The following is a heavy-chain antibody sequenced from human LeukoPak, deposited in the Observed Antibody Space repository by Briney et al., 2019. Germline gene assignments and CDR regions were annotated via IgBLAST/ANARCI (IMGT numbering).Heavy chain of an antibody. J-gene: IGHJ4*02. CDR3: ARAGFARAPLRGTPFDY. CDR1: GGSFSAYY. V-gene: IGHV4-34*04. D-gene: IGHD1-1*01. CDR2: INHIVGN. Sequence: QTRSPTSAVYGGSFSAYYCSWIRQPPGKGMEWIGEINHIVGNNNNPSLKRGATISVNTSKNQYSLKLSSVTDADTAVYYCARAGFARAPLRGTPFDYWGQGTLVTVSS.